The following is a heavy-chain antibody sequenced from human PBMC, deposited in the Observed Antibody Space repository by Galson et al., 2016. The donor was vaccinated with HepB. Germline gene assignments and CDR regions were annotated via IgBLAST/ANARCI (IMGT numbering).Heavy chain of an antibody. V-gene: IGHV3-23*01. D-gene: IGHD6-19*01. J-gene: IGHJ4*02. CDR2: XTGNGGXT. Sequence: SLXXSCAASGXXFSXXXMIXXXQAXXKGLXXVSLXTGNGGXTFYADXVKGRFTISRDNLENKVYLQMTNLRGEYTAVYYRXKRIXFVWQWLAAFDSWGQXTVVTVSS. CDR3: XKRIXFVWQWLAAFDS. CDR1: GXXFSXXX.